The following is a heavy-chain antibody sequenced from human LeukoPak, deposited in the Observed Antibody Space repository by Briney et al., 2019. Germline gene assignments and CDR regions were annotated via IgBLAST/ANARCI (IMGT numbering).Heavy chain of an antibody. J-gene: IGHJ4*02. D-gene: IGHD2-2*01. CDR2: ISSSGSTI. CDR1: GFTFSDYY. CDR3: ATYCSSTSCQQPFDY. Sequence: GGSLRLSCAASGFTFSDYYMSWIRQAPGKGLEWVSYISSSGSTIYYADSVKGRFTISRDNAKNSLYLQMNSLRAEDTAVYYCATYCSSTSCQQPFDYWGQGTLVTVSS. V-gene: IGHV3-11*01.